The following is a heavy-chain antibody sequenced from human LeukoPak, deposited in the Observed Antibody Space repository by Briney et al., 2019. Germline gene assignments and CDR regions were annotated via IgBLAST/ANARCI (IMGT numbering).Heavy chain of an antibody. J-gene: IGHJ3*02. CDR1: GYTFTSYG. CDR2: FDPEDGET. Sequence: GASVKVSCKASGYTFTSYGISWVRQAPGKGLEWMGGFDPEDGETIYAQKFQGRVTMTEDTSTDTAYMELSRLRSDDTAVYYCARDRDAFDIWGQGTMVTVSS. CDR3: ARDRDAFDI. V-gene: IGHV1-24*01.